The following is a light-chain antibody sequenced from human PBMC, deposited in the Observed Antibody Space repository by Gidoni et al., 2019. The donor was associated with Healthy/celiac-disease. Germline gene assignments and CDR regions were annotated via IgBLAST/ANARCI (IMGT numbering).Light chain of an antibody. CDR2: DAS. Sequence: DIQMTQSPSSLSASVGDRVTITCQASQDISNYLNWYQQKPGKAPKLLIYDASNLETGVPSRFSGSGSGTDFTFTISSLQPEVIATYYCQQYDNLLITFGGGTKVEIK. J-gene: IGKJ4*01. CDR3: QQYDNLLIT. V-gene: IGKV1-33*01. CDR1: QDISNY.